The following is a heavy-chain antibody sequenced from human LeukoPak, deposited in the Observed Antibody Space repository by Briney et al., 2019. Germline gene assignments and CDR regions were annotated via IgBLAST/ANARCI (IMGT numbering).Heavy chain of an antibody. D-gene: IGHD3-22*01. V-gene: IGHV4-39*01. CDR3: ARRRPTMIVVVTHKPDAFDI. CDR1: GGSISSSSYY. J-gene: IGHJ3*02. Sequence: PSETLSLTCTVSGGSISSSSYYWGWIRQPPGKGLEWIGSIYYSGSTYYNPSLKSRVTISVDTSKNQFSLKLSSVTVADTAVYYCARRRPTMIVVVTHKPDAFDIWGQGTMVTVSS. CDR2: IYYSGST.